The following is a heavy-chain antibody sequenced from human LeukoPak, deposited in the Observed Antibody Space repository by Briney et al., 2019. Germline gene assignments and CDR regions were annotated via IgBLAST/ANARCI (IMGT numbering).Heavy chain of an antibody. Sequence: KTGGSLRLSCAASGFTFSSYSMNWVRQAPGKGLEWVSSISSSSSYIYYADSVKGRFTISRDNAKNSLYLQMNSLRAEDTAVYYCAREGYYYDSSGYYYPFDYWGQGTLVTLSS. CDR1: GFTFSSYS. J-gene: IGHJ4*02. D-gene: IGHD3-22*01. CDR2: ISSSSSYI. CDR3: AREGYYYDSSGYYYPFDY. V-gene: IGHV3-21*01.